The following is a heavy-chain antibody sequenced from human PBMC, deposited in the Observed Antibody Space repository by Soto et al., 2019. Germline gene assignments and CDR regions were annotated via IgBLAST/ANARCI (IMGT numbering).Heavy chain of an antibody. D-gene: IGHD6-6*01. CDR1: GGTFSSYA. J-gene: IGHJ3*02. V-gene: IGHV1-69*13. CDR3: ARGLRQLDSTGAFDI. CDR2: IIPIFGTA. Sequence: GASVKVSCKASGGTFSSYAISWVRQAPGQGLEWMGGIIPIFGTANYAQKFQGRVTITADESTSTAYMELSRLRSEDTAVYYCARGLRQLDSTGAFDIWGQGTMVTVSS.